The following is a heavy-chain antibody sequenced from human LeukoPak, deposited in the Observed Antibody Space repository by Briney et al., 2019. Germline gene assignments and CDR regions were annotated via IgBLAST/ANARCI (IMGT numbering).Heavy chain of an antibody. J-gene: IGHJ4*02. D-gene: IGHD6-19*01. V-gene: IGHV1-58*01. CDR3: AADEGSGWYV. CDR2: IVVGSGNT. CDR1: GCTLTSYE. Sequence: GASVKVSCKASGCTLTSYEVQWVRQARGHRLEWIGWIVVGSGNTNYAQKFQERVTITRDMSTSTAYMELSSLRSEDTAVYYCAADEGSGWYVWGQGTLVTVSS.